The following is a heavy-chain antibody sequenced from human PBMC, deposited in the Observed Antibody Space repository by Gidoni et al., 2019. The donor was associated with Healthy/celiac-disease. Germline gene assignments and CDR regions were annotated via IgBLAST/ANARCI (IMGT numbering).Heavy chain of an antibody. V-gene: IGHV4-31*03. CDR2: IYYSGST. Sequence: QVQLQEAGPGLVKPSQTLTLNCTVSGGSIRSGGYYWSWIRQHPGKGLEWIGYIYYSGSTYYNPSLKSRVTISVDTSKNQFSLKLSSVTAADTAVYYCARDLIASTGYPFDPWGQGTLVTVSS. CDR1: GGSIRSGGYY. J-gene: IGHJ5*02. CDR3: ARDLIASTGYPFDP. D-gene: IGHD3-22*01.